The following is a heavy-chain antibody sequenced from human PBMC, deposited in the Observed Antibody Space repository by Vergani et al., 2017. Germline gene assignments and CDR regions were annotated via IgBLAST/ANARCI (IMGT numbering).Heavy chain of an antibody. CDR2: LYPGYSDT. Sequence: EVQLVQSGAEVKKPGESLKISCKGSGYSFTSYWIGWVRQMPGKGLEWMGILYPGYSDTRYSPAFQGQVTISADKSISTAYLQWSSLNASDAAMYYCGRNVCDSSTRGGYGDYAYYFDYWGQGTLVTVSS. CDR1: GYSFTSYW. V-gene: IGHV5-51*01. J-gene: IGHJ4*02. D-gene: IGHD4-17*01. CDR3: GRNVCDSSTRGGYGDYAYYFDY.